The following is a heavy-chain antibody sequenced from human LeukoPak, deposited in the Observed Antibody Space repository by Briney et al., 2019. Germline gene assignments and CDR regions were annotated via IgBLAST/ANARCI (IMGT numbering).Heavy chain of an antibody. CDR1: GYTFTSYG. D-gene: IGHD2-2*01. V-gene: IGHV1-18*01. CDR2: ISAYNGNT. CDR3: AREGVPAAMGDYYYYYMDV. J-gene: IGHJ6*03. Sequence: ASVKVSYKASGYTFTSYGISWVRQAPGQGLEWMGWISAYNGNTNHAQKLQGRVTMTTDTSTSTAYMELRSLRSDDTAVYYCAREGVPAAMGDYYYYYMDVWGKGTTVTVSS.